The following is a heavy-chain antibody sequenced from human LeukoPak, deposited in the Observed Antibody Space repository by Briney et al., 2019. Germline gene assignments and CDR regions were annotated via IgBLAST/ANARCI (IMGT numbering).Heavy chain of an antibody. D-gene: IGHD1-26*01. CDR3: ARHYLGGNYPDYFNH. Sequence: SETLSLTCTVSGGSISSSSYYWGWIRQPPGKGLEWIGSIYYSGSTYYNPSLKSRVTISVDTSKNQFSLKLSSVTAADTALYSCARHYLGGNYPDYFNHWGQGTLVTVSS. CDR2: IYYSGST. V-gene: IGHV4-39*01. CDR1: GGSISSSSYY. J-gene: IGHJ4*02.